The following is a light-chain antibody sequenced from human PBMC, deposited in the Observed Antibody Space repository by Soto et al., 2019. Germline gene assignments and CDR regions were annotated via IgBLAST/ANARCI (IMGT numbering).Light chain of an antibody. CDR3: QHYNSYSRT. V-gene: IGKV1-5*03. J-gene: IGKJ1*01. Sequence: DIQMTQSPSTVSASVGDRVAITCRASDNIDTWVAWYQQKPGEAPKLLIYKASKLENGDPSRFAGCGSGTEFTLSITSLQPDDSATYDCQHYNSYSRTFGQGTEVVIK. CDR1: DNIDTW. CDR2: KAS.